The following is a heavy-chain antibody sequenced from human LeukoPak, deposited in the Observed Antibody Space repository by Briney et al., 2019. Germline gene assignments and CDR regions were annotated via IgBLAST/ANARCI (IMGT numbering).Heavy chain of an antibody. J-gene: IGHJ3*02. CDR2: ISSSSGTI. CDR3: ARDFYGDWAFDI. CDR1: GFTFTTYN. V-gene: IGHV3-48*02. Sequence: RGSLRLSCAASGFTFTTYNMNWVRQAPGKGLEWVSYISSSSGTIYYADSVKGRFTISRDNAKNSLYLQMNSLRDEDTAVYYCARDFYGDWAFDIWGQGTMVTVSS. D-gene: IGHD4-17*01.